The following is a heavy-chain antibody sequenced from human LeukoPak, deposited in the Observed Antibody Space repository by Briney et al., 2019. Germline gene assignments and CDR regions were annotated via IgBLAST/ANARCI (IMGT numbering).Heavy chain of an antibody. CDR1: GFTCSSYS. V-gene: IGHV3-48*01. D-gene: IGHD4-23*01. J-gene: IGHJ4*02. CDR2: ISSSSTI. CDR3: ARESDYGGNVDY. Sequence: GGSLRRSWAASGFTCSSYSMNRVRQAPGKGLEWVSYISSSSTIYYADSVKGRFTISRDNAKNSLYLQMNSLRAEDTAVYYCARESDYGGNVDYWGQGTLVTVSS.